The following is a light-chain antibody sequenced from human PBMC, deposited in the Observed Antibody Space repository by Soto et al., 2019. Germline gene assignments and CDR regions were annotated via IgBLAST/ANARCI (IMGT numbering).Light chain of an antibody. J-gene: IGLJ2*01. CDR1: SSDVCGYNY. V-gene: IGLV2-11*01. CDR2: DVS. CDR3: CSYAGSYPV. Sequence: QSALTQPRSVSGSPGQSVTISCTGTSSDVCGYNYVSWYQQHPGKAPKLMIYDVSKRPSGVRGRFSGSKSGNPASLTISGIQAEEEDDYCCCSYAGSYPVFGGGTKLTVL.